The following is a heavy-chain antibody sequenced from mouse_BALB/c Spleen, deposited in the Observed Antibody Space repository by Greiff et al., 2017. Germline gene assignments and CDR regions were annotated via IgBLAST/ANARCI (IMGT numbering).Heavy chain of an antibody. D-gene: IGHD1-1*01. CDR3: ARGYYGSSRVPDY. J-gene: IGHJ2*01. CDR1: GFNINDTY. Sequence: EVQLQQSGAELVKPGASVKLSCTASGFNINDTYMHWVRQRPEQGLEWIGRIDPANGNTKYDPKFQGKARITADTSSNTAYLQLSSLTSEDTAVYYCARGYYGSSRVPDYWGQGTTLTVSS. V-gene: IGHV14-3*02. CDR2: IDPANGNT.